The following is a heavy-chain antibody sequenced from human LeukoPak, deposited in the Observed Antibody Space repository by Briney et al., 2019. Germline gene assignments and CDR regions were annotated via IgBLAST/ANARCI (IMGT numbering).Heavy chain of an antibody. D-gene: IGHD3-22*01. V-gene: IGHV4-61*01. CDR2: IYYSGST. CDR3: ARGDSYYYGMDV. Sequence: SETLSLTCTVSGGSVSSGSYYWSWIRQPPGTGLEWIGYIYYSGSTNYNPSLKSRVTISVDTSKNQFSLKLSSVTAADTAVYYCARGDSYYYGMDVWGQGTTVTASS. CDR1: GGSVSSGSYY. J-gene: IGHJ6*02.